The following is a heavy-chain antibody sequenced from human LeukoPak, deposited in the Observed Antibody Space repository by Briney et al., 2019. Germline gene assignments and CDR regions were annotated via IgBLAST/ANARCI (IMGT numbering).Heavy chain of an antibody. CDR1: GGSISSGDYY. Sequence: SETLSLTCTVSGGSISSGDYYWGWIRQPPGKGLEWIGSIYYSGSTYYNPSLKSRVTISVDTSKNQFSLKLSSVTAADTAVYYCAREGKYYDILTGYYHDDYWGQGTLVTVSS. V-gene: IGHV4-39*07. CDR2: IYYSGST. J-gene: IGHJ4*02. CDR3: AREGKYYDILTGYYHDDY. D-gene: IGHD3-9*01.